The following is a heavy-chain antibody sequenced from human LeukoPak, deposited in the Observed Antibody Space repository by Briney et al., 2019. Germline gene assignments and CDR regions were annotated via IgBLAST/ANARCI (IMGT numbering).Heavy chain of an antibody. CDR3: ARDFPRYSGSYCLFY. D-gene: IGHD1-26*01. J-gene: IGHJ4*02. CDR2: ISYDGSNK. Sequence: PGRSLRLSCAASGFTFSSYGMHWVRQAPGKGLEWVAVISYDGSNKYYADSVKGRFTISRDNSKNTLYLQMNSLRAEDTAVYYCARDFPRYSGSYCLFYWGQGTLVTVSS. V-gene: IGHV3-30*03. CDR1: GFTFSSYG.